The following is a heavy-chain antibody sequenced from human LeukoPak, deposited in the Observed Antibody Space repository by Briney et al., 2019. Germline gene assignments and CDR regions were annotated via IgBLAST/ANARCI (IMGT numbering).Heavy chain of an antibody. Sequence: HPGGSLRLSCAASGFTFSSYGMHWVRQAPGKGLEWVAVIWYGGSNKYYADSVKGRFTISRDNSKNTLYLQMNSLRAEDTAVYYCAKEDYSSSFDYWGQGTLVTVSS. CDR2: IWYGGSNK. J-gene: IGHJ4*02. CDR1: GFTFSSYG. CDR3: AKEDYSSSFDY. V-gene: IGHV3-30*02. D-gene: IGHD4-11*01.